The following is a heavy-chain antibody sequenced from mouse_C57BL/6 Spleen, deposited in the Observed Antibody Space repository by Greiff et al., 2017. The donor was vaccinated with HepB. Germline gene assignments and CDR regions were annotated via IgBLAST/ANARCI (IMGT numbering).Heavy chain of an antibody. CDR3: ARIITTVLDPYYFDY. CDR1: GYTFTSYG. D-gene: IGHD1-1*01. Sequence: QVQLQQSGAELARPGASVKLSCKASGYTFTSYGISWVKQRTGQGLEWIGEIYPRSGNTYYNEKFKGKATLNADKSSSTAYMELRSLTSEDSSVYFCARIITTVLDPYYFDYWGQGTTLTVSS. V-gene: IGHV1-81*01. J-gene: IGHJ2*01. CDR2: IYPRSGNT.